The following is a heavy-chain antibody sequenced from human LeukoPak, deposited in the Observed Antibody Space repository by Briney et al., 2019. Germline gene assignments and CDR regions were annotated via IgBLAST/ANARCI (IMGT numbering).Heavy chain of an antibody. D-gene: IGHD1-26*01. Sequence: GGSLRLSCAASGFTFSNYAMSWVRQAPGKGLEWVSAISGSGGSTYYADSVKGRFTISRDNSKNTLYLQMNSLRAEDTAVYYCAKDLGATFPSFGWYWGQGTLVTVPS. CDR3: AKDLGATFPSFGWY. J-gene: IGHJ4*02. V-gene: IGHV3-23*01. CDR2: ISGSGGST. CDR1: GFTFSNYA.